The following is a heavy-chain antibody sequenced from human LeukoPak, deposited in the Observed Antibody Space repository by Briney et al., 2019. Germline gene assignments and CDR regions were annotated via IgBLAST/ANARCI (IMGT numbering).Heavy chain of an antibody. J-gene: IGHJ4*02. Sequence: GGSLRLSCAASGVTFSSYALSWVRQAPGKGLEWVSAISGSGGSTYYADSVKGRFTISRDNSKNTLYLQMNSLRAADTAVYYCANTVNYGPGSYYNYWGQGTLVTVSS. CDR3: ANTVNYGPGSYYNY. CDR1: GVTFSSYA. CDR2: ISGSGGST. D-gene: IGHD3-10*01. V-gene: IGHV3-23*01.